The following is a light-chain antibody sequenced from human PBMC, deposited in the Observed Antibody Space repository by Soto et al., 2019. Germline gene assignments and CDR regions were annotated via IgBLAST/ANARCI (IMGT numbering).Light chain of an antibody. Sequence: EIVLTQSPGTLSLSPGERATLSCRASQSVSSSYLAWYQQKPGQAPRLLIYGASTRGTGIPDRFRGSGSGTDCTLTISRLEPQDFAVYYCQQYGSSPYTFGQGTKLEI. CDR1: QSVSSSY. CDR2: GAS. V-gene: IGKV3-20*01. CDR3: QQYGSSPYT. J-gene: IGKJ2*01.